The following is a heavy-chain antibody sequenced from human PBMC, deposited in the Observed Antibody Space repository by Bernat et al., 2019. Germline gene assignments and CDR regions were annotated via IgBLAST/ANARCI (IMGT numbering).Heavy chain of an antibody. CDR1: GFTFSSYG. CDR2: IWYDGSNK. Sequence: QVQLVESGGGVVQPGRSLRLSCAASGFTFSSYGMHWVRQAPGKGLEWVAVIWYDGSNKYYADSVKGRFTISRDNSKNTLYLQMNSLRAEDTAVYYCARVHSPYCSGGSCCAQAFDYWGQGTLVTVSS. J-gene: IGHJ4*02. V-gene: IGHV3-33*01. D-gene: IGHD2-15*01. CDR3: ARVHSPYCSGGSCCAQAFDY.